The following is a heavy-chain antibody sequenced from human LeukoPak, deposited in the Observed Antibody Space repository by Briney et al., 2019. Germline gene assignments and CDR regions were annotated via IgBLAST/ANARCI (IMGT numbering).Heavy chain of an antibody. CDR1: GGSISSSSYY. V-gene: IGHV4-39*07. CDR2: IYYSGST. CDR3: ARGGGDCSGGSCYYRDGRRSGWFDP. Sequence: SETLSLTCFVSGGSISSSSYYWGWIRQPPGKGLEWIGSIYYSGSTNYNPSLKSRVTISVDTSKNQFSLKLSSVTAADTAVYYCARGGGDCSGGSCYYRDGRRSGWFDPWGQGTLVTVSS. D-gene: IGHD2-15*01. J-gene: IGHJ5*02.